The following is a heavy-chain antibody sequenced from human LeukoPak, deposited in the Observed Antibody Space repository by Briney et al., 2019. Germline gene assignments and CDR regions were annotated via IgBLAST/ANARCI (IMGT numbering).Heavy chain of an antibody. V-gene: IGHV4-30-2*01. J-gene: IGHJ5*02. D-gene: IGHD3-16*01. CDR2: IYHSGST. CDR1: GGSISSSSYY. Sequence: SETLSLTCTVSGGSISSSSYYWGWIRQPPGKGLEWIGYIYHSGSTYYNPSLKSRVTISVDRSKNQFSLKLSSVTAADTAVYYCARAGGSSASYNWFDPWGQGTLVTVSS. CDR3: ARAGGSSASYNWFDP.